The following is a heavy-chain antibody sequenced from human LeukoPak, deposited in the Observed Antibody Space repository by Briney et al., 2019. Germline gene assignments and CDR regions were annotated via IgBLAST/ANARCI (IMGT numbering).Heavy chain of an antibody. Sequence: SVKVSCKASGGTFSSYAISWVRQAPGQGLEWMGRIIPILGIANYAQKFQGRVTITADKSTSTAYMELSSLRSEDTAVYYCARSSYSGYADAFDIWGQGTMVTVSS. J-gene: IGHJ3*02. V-gene: IGHV1-69*04. CDR3: ARSSYSGYADAFDI. CDR2: IIPILGIA. CDR1: GGTFSSYA. D-gene: IGHD5-12*01.